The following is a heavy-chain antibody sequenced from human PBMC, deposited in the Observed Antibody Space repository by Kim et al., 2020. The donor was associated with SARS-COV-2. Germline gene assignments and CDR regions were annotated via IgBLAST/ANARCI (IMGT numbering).Heavy chain of an antibody. Sequence: SETLSLTCAVYGGSFSGYYWSWIRQPPGKGLEWIGEINHSGSTNYNPSLKSRVTISVDTSKNQFSLKLSSVTAADTAVYYCARDRYYYYGMDVWGQGTTV. V-gene: IGHV4-34*01. CDR1: GGSFSGYY. J-gene: IGHJ6*02. CDR2: INHSGST. CDR3: ARDRYYYYGMDV.